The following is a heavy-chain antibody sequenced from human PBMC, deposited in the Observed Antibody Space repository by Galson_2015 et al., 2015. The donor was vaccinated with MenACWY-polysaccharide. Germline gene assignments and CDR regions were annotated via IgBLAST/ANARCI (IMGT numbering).Heavy chain of an antibody. CDR2: IQYDAVYK. V-gene: IGHV3-33*01. Sequence: SLRLSCAASTDTFRGSGMHWVRQAPGKGLEWVAVIQYDAVYKQYLDSVKGRFSVSRDNSKSTLYLEMNNLRAEDTALYYCAREGSRIVFHAFDTWGQGTMVIVSS. CDR3: AREGSRIVFHAFDT. J-gene: IGHJ3*02. CDR1: TDTFRGSG. D-gene: IGHD3-10*02.